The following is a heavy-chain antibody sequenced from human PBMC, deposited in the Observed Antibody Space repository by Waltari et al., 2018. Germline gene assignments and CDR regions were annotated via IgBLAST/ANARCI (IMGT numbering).Heavy chain of an antibody. CDR2: INAGNGNT. CDR1: GYTFTSYA. J-gene: IGHJ4*02. D-gene: IGHD3-10*01. CDR3: AREITMVRGPMAY. Sequence: QVQLVQSGAEVKKPGASVKVSCKASGYTFTSYAMHWVRQAPGQRLEWMGWINAGNGNTKYSQKFQGRVTITRDTSASTAYMELSRLRSEDTAGYYCAREITMVRGPMAYWGQGTLVTVSS. V-gene: IGHV1-3*01.